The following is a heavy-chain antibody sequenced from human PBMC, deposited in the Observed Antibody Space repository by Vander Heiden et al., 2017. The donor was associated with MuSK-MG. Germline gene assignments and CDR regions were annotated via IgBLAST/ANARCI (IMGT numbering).Heavy chain of an antibody. CDR3: ARGSYDSSGYYYYYYGMDV. J-gene: IGHJ6*02. Sequence: QVQLVQSGAEVKKPGSSVKVSCKASGGTFSSYAISWVRQAPGQGLEWMGRIIPILGIANYAQKFQGRVTITADKSTSTAYMELSSLRSEDTAVYYCARGSYDSSGYYYYYYGMDVWGQGTTVTVSS. CDR2: IIPILGIA. D-gene: IGHD3-22*01. CDR1: GGTFSSYA. V-gene: IGHV1-69*04.